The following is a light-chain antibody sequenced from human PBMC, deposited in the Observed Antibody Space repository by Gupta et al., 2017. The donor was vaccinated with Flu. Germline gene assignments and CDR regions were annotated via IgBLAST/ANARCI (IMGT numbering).Light chain of an antibody. Sequence: SITISCKGTSSDVGGYNYVSWYQQHPGKAPKLMIYEVSNRPSGVSNRFSGSKSGNTASLTISGLQAEDEADYYCSSYTSSSTLVFGGGTKLTVL. V-gene: IGLV2-14*01. CDR1: SSDVGGYNY. CDR2: EVS. J-gene: IGLJ3*02. CDR3: SSYTSSSTLV.